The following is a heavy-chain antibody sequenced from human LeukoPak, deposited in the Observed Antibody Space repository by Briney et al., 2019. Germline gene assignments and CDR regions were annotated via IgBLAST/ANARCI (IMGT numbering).Heavy chain of an antibody. CDR3: ARGGWYYFEY. V-gene: IGHV3-7*01. CDR2: IKEDGNRI. CDR1: GFTFRNYW. Sequence: GGSLRLSCEASGFTFRNYWMSWVRQAPGKGLEWVANIKEDGNRIYYVDSVKGRFTISRENAKNSLYLQMSSLRAEDTAVYYCARGGWYYFEYWGQGVLVTVSS. J-gene: IGHJ4*02.